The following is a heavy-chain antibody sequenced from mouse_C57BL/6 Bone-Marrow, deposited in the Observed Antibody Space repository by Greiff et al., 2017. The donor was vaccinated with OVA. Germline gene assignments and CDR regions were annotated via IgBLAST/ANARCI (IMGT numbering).Heavy chain of an antibody. V-gene: IGHV1-52*01. CDR1: GYTFTSYW. CDR3: ARGYGNYLAWFAY. Sequence: QVQLKQPGAELVRPGSSVKLSCKASGYTFTSYWMHWVKQRPIQGLEWIGNIDPSDSETHYNQKFKDKATLTVDKSSSTAYMQLSSLTSEDSAVYYCARGYGNYLAWFAYWGQGTLVTVSA. CDR2: IDPSDSET. D-gene: IGHD2-10*02. J-gene: IGHJ3*01.